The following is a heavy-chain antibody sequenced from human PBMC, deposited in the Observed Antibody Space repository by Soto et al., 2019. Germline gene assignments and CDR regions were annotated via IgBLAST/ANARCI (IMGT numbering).Heavy chain of an antibody. Sequence: GGSLRLSCAASGFTFSSYSMNWVRQAPGKGLEWVSSISSSSSYIYYADSVKGRFTISRDNAKNSLYLQMNSLRAEDTAVYYCAREPRGGDSSALVRNWFDPWGQGTLVTVSS. J-gene: IGHJ5*02. D-gene: IGHD6-19*01. V-gene: IGHV3-21*01. CDR3: AREPRGGDSSALVRNWFDP. CDR1: GFTFSSYS. CDR2: ISSSSSYI.